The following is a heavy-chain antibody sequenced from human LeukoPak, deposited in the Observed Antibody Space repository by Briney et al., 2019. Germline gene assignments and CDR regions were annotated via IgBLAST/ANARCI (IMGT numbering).Heavy chain of an antibody. CDR3: TTDRGIVERPLFDY. Sequence: GGSLRLSCVASGFTFRNFAMSWVRQAPGKGLEWVSAISAADGDNTYYADSVKGRFTISRDNSENTLHLQMSSLRAEDTALYYCTTDRGIVERPLFDYWGQGILVTVSS. J-gene: IGHJ4*02. CDR2: ISAADGDNT. CDR1: GFTFRNFA. V-gene: IGHV3-23*01. D-gene: IGHD1-26*01.